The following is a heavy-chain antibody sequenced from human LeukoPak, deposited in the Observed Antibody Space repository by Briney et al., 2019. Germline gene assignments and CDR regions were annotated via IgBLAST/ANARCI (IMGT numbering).Heavy chain of an antibody. J-gene: IGHJ4*02. D-gene: IGHD6-13*01. CDR1: GYTFTSYN. Sequence: ASVKVSCKASGYTFTSYNINWVRQAPGQGLEWMGWISSYNGKTNYAQKLQGRVTMTTDTSTSTAYMELRSLSSDDTAVYYCARQLVPYYFDYWGQGTLVTVSS. V-gene: IGHV1-18*01. CDR2: ISSYNGKT. CDR3: ARQLVPYYFDY.